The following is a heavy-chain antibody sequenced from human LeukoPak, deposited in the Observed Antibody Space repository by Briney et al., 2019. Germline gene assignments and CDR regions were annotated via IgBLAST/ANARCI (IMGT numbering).Heavy chain of an antibody. CDR3: ARGVSGNPHFDY. Sequence: SSETLSLTCAVSGGSISSSNWWSWVRQPPGKGLEWIGEIHHSGSTNYNPSLKSRVTISVDKSKNQFSLKLSSVTAADTAVYYCARGVSGNPHFDYWGQGTLVTVSS. J-gene: IGHJ4*02. CDR2: IHHSGST. CDR1: GGSISSSNW. V-gene: IGHV4-4*02. D-gene: IGHD3-10*01.